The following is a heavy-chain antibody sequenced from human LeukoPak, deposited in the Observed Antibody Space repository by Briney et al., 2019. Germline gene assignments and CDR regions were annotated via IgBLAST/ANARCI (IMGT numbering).Heavy chain of an antibody. V-gene: IGHV3-7*01. Sequence: PGGSLRLSCEASGFTFSSYSMNWVRQAPGKGLEWVANIKQDGSDKYYVDSVKGRFTISRDNTKNSVFLQMNSLRAEDTAVYYCSVSLNSWGQGTLVTVSS. D-gene: IGHD1-26*01. J-gene: IGHJ4*02. CDR1: GFTFSSYS. CDR3: SVSLNS. CDR2: IKQDGSDK.